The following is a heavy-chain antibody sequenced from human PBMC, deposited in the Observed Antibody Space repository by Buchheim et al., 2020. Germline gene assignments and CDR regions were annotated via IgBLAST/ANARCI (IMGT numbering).Heavy chain of an antibody. CDR2: MNPNSGNT. CDR3: ARGFIGGSYYYDSSGYYSGYFQH. Sequence: VLLVQSGAEVKKPGESLKISCKGSGYTFTNYWIVWVRQMPGKGLEWMGWMNPNSGNTGYAQKFQGRVTMTRNTSISTAYMELSSLRSEDTAVYYCARGFIGGSYYYDSSGYYSGYFQHWGQGTL. V-gene: IGHV1-8*01. D-gene: IGHD3-22*01. CDR1: GYTFTNYW. J-gene: IGHJ1*01.